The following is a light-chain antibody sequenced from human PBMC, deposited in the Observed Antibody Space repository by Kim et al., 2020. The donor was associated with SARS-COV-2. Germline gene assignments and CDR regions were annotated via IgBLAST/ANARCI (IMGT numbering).Light chain of an antibody. Sequence: GQEVTITCTGPSVSSGSYDLVAWYQQFPGTAPRLVIFEVDNRPSGVPDRFSGSKSGNAASLTISGLQTEDEADYYCSSYTTYKTVIFGGGTQLTVL. CDR3: SSYTTYKTVI. CDR2: EVD. CDR1: SVSSGSYDL. J-gene: IGLJ2*01. V-gene: IGLV2-18*02.